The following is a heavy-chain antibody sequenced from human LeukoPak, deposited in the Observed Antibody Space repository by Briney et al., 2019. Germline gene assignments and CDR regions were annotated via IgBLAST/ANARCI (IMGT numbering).Heavy chain of an antibody. CDR2: IGSTTSNT. J-gene: IGHJ5*02. D-gene: IGHD3-22*01. CDR1: GFTFSDYY. CDR3: ARDWYDRKGLGWYDP. V-gene: IGHV3-11*05. Sequence: PGGSLRLSCAASGFTFSDYYMSWIRQAPGKGLEWIGYIGSTTSNTEYADSVKGRFTISRDNAKNSLYLQMNSMRAEDTAVYYCARDWYDRKGLGWYDPWGQGTLVTVS.